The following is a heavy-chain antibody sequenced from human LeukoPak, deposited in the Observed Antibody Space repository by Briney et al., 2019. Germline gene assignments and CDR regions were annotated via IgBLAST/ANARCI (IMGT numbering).Heavy chain of an antibody. J-gene: IGHJ4*02. V-gene: IGHV3-20*04. Sequence: GGSLRLSCAASGFTFSSYEMSWVRQAPGKGLEWVSGINWNGGSTGYADSVKGRFTISRDNAKNSLYLQMNSLRAEDTALYYCAKAYCGGDCYLFDYWGQGTLVTVSS. CDR1: GFTFSSYE. D-gene: IGHD2-21*02. CDR3: AKAYCGGDCYLFDY. CDR2: INWNGGST.